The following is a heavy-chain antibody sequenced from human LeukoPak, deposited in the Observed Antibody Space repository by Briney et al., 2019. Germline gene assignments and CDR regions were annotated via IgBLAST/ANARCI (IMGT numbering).Heavy chain of an antibody. CDR3: ARDYCRTTSCLES. D-gene: IGHD2-2*01. CDR1: GFTFNSYG. CDR2: IWPDGSNK. J-gene: IGHJ4*02. V-gene: IGHV3-33*01. Sequence: GRSLGLSCAASGFTFNSYGMFWVRQAPGKGLEWVAFIWPDGSNKLYGDSVKGRFTISRDNSKNTVYLQMNSLRAEDTAVYYCARDYCRTTSCLESWGQGTLVTVSS.